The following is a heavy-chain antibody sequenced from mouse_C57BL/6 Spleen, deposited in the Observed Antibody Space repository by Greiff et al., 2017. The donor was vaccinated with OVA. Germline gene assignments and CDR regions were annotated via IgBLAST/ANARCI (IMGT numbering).Heavy chain of an antibody. D-gene: IGHD2-4*01. V-gene: IGHV5-4*03. Sequence: EVMLVESGGGLVKPGGSLKLSCAASGFTFSSYAMSWVRQTPEKRLEWVATISDGGSYTYYPDNVKGRFTISRDNAKNNLYLQMSHLKSEDTAMYYCARAGDYPYAMDYWGQGTSVTVSS. CDR3: ARAGDYPYAMDY. J-gene: IGHJ4*01. CDR1: GFTFSSYA. CDR2: ISDGGSYT.